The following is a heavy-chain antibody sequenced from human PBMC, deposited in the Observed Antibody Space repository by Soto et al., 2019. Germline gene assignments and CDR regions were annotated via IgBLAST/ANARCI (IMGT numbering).Heavy chain of an antibody. D-gene: IGHD3-3*01. CDR3: ARTRGKTNYDFWTLYYYGMDV. CDR2: INSDGTRT. CDR1: GFSFSNYW. J-gene: IGHJ6*02. Sequence: PGGSLRLSCAASGFSFSNYWMHWVRQAPGKGLVWVSRINSDGTRTTYADSVKGRFTISRDNSKNTLYLQMNSLRAEDTAVYYCARTRGKTNYDFWTLYYYGMDVWGQGTTVTVSS. V-gene: IGHV3-74*01.